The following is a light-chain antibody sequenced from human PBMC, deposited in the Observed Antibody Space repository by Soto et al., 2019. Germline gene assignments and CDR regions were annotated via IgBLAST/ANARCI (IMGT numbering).Light chain of an antibody. Sequence: EIVLTQSPATLSLSPGERATLSCRASQSVSSYLAWYQQKPGQAPRLLIYDASNRATGIPPRFSGSGSGTNFTLPISSLEPEDFAIYYCQQRSNWPPVTFGGGTKVEIK. CDR1: QSVSSY. J-gene: IGKJ4*02. V-gene: IGKV3-11*01. CDR2: DAS. CDR3: QQRSNWPPVT.